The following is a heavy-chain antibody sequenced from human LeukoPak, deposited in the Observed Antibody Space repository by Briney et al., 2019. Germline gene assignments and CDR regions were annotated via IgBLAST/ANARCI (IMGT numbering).Heavy chain of an antibody. CDR1: GYTFTSYD. V-gene: IGHV1-8*01. CDR2: MNPNSGNT. Sequence: GASVKVSCKASGYTFTSYDINWVRQATGQGLEWMGWMNPNSGNTGYAQKFQGRVTMTRNTSISTAYMELSSLRSEDTAVYYCARGYPFYDILTGYYVGAFDIWGQGTMVTVSS. J-gene: IGHJ3*02. CDR3: ARGYPFYDILTGYYVGAFDI. D-gene: IGHD3-9*01.